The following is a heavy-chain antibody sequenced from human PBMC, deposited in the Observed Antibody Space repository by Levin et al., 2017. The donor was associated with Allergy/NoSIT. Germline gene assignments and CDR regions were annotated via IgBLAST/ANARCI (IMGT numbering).Heavy chain of an antibody. CDR3: ASQQCTGGVCAFDP. D-gene: IGHD2-8*02. CDR2: IYHSGST. V-gene: IGHV4-30-2*01. J-gene: IGHJ5*02. Sequence: SETLSLTCAVSGGSISSGGYSWNWLRQPPGKGLEWIGFIYHSGSTYYNPSLKSRVTISLDRSKNQFSLRLTSVTAADTAVYYCASQQCTGGVCAFDPWGQGTLVTVSS. CDR1: GGSISSGGYS.